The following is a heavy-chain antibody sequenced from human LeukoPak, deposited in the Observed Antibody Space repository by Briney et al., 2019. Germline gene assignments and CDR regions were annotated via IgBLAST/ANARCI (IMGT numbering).Heavy chain of an antibody. CDR2: ISSGSSSI. CDR1: GFSFSSYT. Sequence: PGGSLRLSCAASGFSFSSYTMAWVRQGPGQGLEWVSSISSGSSSIYYADSLKGRFTISRDNAKNSLYLQMNSLGAEDTAVYYCARDNAFDFWGQGTVVTVSS. CDR3: ARDNAFDF. V-gene: IGHV3-21*01. J-gene: IGHJ3*01.